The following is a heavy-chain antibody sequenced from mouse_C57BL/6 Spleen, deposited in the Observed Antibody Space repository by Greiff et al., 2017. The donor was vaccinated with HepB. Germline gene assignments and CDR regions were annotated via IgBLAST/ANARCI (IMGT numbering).Heavy chain of an antibody. CDR2: INPSNGGT. CDR1: GYTFTSYW. J-gene: IGHJ3*01. D-gene: IGHD2-3*01. Sequence: QVQLQQPGTELVKPGASVKLSCKASGYTFTSYWMHWVKQRPGQGLEWIGNINPSNGGTNYNEKFKSKATLTVDKSSSTAYMQLSSLTSEDSAVYYGARWDYDGYRAWFAYWGQGTLLTVSA. V-gene: IGHV1-53*01. CDR3: ARWDYDGYRAWFAY.